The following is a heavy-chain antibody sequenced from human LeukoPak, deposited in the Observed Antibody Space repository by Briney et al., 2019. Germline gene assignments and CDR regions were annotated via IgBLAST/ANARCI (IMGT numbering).Heavy chain of an antibody. CDR3: ARDGRDGFIDY. CDR1: GFTSTSYW. J-gene: IGHJ4*02. D-gene: IGHD5-24*01. Sequence: GGSLRLSCAASGFTSTSYWMSWVRQAPGQGLEGGAKLNEDGTKKYYVGSVKGRFTISRDNAKNSLYLQLDSLRAGDTAVYYCARDGRDGFIDYWGQGTLATVSS. CDR2: LNEDGTKK. V-gene: IGHV3-7*01.